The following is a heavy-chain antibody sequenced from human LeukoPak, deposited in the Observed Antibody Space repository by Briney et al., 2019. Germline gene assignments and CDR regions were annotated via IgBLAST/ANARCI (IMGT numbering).Heavy chain of an antibody. CDR1: GFTFRDAW. Sequence: GGSLRLSCAASGFTFRDAWMTWVRQAPGKGLEWVSYISSSGSPIYYADSMKGRFTISRDNAKNSLFLQMNSLRVEDTAVYYCARESRSSGEDYWGQGTLVTVSS. D-gene: IGHD3-10*01. J-gene: IGHJ4*02. CDR3: ARESRSSGEDY. CDR2: ISSSGSPI. V-gene: IGHV3-11*04.